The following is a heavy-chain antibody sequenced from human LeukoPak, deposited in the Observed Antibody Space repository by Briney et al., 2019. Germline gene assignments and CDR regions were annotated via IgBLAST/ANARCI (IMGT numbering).Heavy chain of an antibody. J-gene: IGHJ4*02. D-gene: IGHD1-26*01. Sequence: GGSLRLSCAASGFTFTSYSINWVRQAPGKGPEWVSYISRDSSNIYYADSVKGRFTISRDNAKNSLYLQMNSLRDDDTAVYYCAKDLAGSGSYSFDYWGQGTLVTVSS. CDR3: AKDLAGSGSYSFDY. CDR2: ISRDSSNI. V-gene: IGHV3-48*02. CDR1: GFTFTSYS.